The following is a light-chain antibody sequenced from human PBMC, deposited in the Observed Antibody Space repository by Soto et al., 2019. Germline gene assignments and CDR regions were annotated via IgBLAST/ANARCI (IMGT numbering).Light chain of an antibody. Sequence: DIQLTQSPSFLSASVGDRVTITCRASQGISSYLAWYQQKPGNAPKLLIYAASTLQSGVPSRFSGSGSGTEFTLTISSLQPEDFATYYCQQLNSYPRTFGQGTKLEIK. J-gene: IGKJ2*01. CDR2: AAS. CDR1: QGISSY. CDR3: QQLNSYPRT. V-gene: IGKV1-9*01.